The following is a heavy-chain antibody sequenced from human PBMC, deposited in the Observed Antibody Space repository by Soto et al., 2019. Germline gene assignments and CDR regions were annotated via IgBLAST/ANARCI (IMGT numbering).Heavy chain of an antibody. V-gene: IGHV1-69*02. CDR3: ARGPLVGFNYFES. Sequence: QVQLVQSGTEVKKPGSSEKVSCKASGGTFRNYPINWVRQAPGQGLEWMGSIFPLTDIPDYAQNFQARLTISAEKSTSTAYMELSSLTSDDTAMYFCARGPLVGFNYFESWSQGTLVTVSS. CDR2: IFPLTDIP. D-gene: IGHD5-12*01. J-gene: IGHJ4*02. CDR1: GGTFRNYP.